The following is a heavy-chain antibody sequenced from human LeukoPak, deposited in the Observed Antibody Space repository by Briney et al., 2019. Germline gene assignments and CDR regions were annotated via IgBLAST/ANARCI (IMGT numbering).Heavy chain of an antibody. J-gene: IGHJ6*02. CDR1: GYTFTGYY. V-gene: IGHV1-2*02. D-gene: IGHD2-2*02. CDR3: ASGAYCSSTSCYTYYYGMDV. CDR2: INPNSGGT. Sequence: ASVKVSCKASGYTFTGYYMHWVRQAPGQGLEWMGWINPNSGGTNYAQKFQGRVTMIRDTSISTAYMELSRLRSDDTAVYYCASGAYCSSTSCYTYYYGMDVWGQGTTVTASS.